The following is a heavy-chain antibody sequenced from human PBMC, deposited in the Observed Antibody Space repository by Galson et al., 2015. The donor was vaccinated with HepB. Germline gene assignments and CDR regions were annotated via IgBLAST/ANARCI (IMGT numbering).Heavy chain of an antibody. Sequence: SVKVSCKASGYTFTSYGISWVRQAPGQGLEWMGWISAYNGNTNYAQKLQGRVTMTTDTSTSTAYMELRSLRSDDTAVYYCARDRTIDWLFHIPPYYYYGMDVWGQGTTVTVSS. CDR3: ARDRTIDWLFHIPPYYYYGMDV. J-gene: IGHJ6*02. CDR2: ISAYNGNT. CDR1: GYTFTSYG. V-gene: IGHV1-18*01. D-gene: IGHD3-9*01.